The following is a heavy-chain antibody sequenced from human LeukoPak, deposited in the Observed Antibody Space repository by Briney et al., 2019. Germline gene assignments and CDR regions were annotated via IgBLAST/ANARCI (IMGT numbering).Heavy chain of an antibody. J-gene: IGHJ4*02. CDR2: ISAYNGNT. CDR3: ARVGPIAARPTGYFDY. D-gene: IGHD6-6*01. CDR1: GYTFASYG. V-gene: IGHV1-18*01. Sequence: ASVKVSCKASGYTFASYGISWVRQAPGQGLEWMGWISAYNGNTNYAQKLQGRVTMTTDTSTSTAYMELRSLRSDDTAVYYCARVGPIAARPTGYFDYWGQGTLVTVSS.